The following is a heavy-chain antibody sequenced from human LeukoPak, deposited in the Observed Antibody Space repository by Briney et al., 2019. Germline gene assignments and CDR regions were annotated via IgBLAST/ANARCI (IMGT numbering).Heavy chain of an antibody. J-gene: IGHJ4*02. CDR2: FHPEDGDT. V-gene: IGHV1-24*01. Sequence: ASVKVSCKVSGNTLTELSIHWVRQAPGKGLEWMGGFHPEDGDTIYAEKFQGRVTMTEDTATDTAYMALSSLRTEDTAVYYCARAINIVATIKGLGPDYWGQGTLVTVSS. CDR1: GNTLTELS. D-gene: IGHD5-12*01. CDR3: ARAINIVATIKGLGPDY.